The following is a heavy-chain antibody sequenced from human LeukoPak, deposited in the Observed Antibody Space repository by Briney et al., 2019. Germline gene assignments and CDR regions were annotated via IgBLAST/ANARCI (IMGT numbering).Heavy chain of an antibody. J-gene: IGHJ3*02. CDR3: ARTTVVTPRAFDI. V-gene: IGHV3-30-3*01. CDR2: ISYDGSNK. D-gene: IGHD4-23*01. Sequence: GRSLRLSCAASGFTFSSYAMHWVRQAPGKGLEWVAVISYDGSNKYYADSVKGRFTIPRDNSKNTLYLQMNSLRAEDTAVYYCARTTVVTPRAFDIWGQGTMVTVSS. CDR1: GFTFSSYA.